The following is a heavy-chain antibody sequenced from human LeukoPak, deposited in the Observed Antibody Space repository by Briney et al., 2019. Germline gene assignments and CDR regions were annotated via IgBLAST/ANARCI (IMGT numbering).Heavy chain of an antibody. J-gene: IGHJ3*02. CDR1: GGSISSGDYY. CDR2: IYYSGST. Sequence: PSETLSLTCTVSGGSISSGDYYWSWIRQPPGKGLEWIWYIYYSGSTYYNPSLKSRVTISVDTSKNQFSLKLSSVTAADTAVYYCARVSRWLQLLDAFDIWGQGTMVTVSS. V-gene: IGHV4-30-4*01. CDR3: ARVSRWLQLLDAFDI. D-gene: IGHD5-24*01.